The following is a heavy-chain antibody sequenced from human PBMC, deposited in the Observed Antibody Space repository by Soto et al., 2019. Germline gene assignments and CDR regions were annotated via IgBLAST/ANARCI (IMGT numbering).Heavy chain of an antibody. CDR1: GFTFSSSE. V-gene: IGHV3-48*03. D-gene: IGHD1-26*01. J-gene: IGHJ3*01. Sequence: EVQLVESGGGLIQPGGSLRLSCAASGFTFSSSEMYWVRQAPGKGLEWVSYIHPSGQPIFYADSVKGRFNISRNNAKNALYLQMSSLRAEDSDVYYCARRASRWGQGTMVTVSS. CDR2: IHPSGQPI. CDR3: ARRASR.